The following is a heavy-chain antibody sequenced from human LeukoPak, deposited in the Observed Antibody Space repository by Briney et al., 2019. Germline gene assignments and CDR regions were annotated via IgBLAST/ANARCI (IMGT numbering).Heavy chain of an antibody. Sequence: KSGGSLRLSCAASGFTFSSYGMSWVRQAPGKGLEWVSFISSSSSHIYYGDSVKGRFIISRDNAKNSLYLQMNSLRAEDTAVYYCSDVSGSYWGQGTLVTVSS. D-gene: IGHD3-10*01. CDR2: ISSSSSHI. CDR1: GFTFSSYG. CDR3: SDVSGSY. J-gene: IGHJ4*02. V-gene: IGHV3-21*01.